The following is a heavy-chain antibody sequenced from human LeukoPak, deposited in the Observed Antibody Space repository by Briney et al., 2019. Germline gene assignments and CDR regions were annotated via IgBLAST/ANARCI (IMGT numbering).Heavy chain of an antibody. D-gene: IGHD3-16*01. Sequence: GGSLRLSCAASGFTFSSYGMSWVRQAPGKGLEWVSAISSTGGTTYYADSVKGRFTISRDNSKNTLYLQMNSLRAEDTAVYYCAKAFRGLREYYYYMDVWGKGTTVTVSS. CDR2: ISSTGGTT. CDR1: GFTFSSYG. V-gene: IGHV3-23*01. J-gene: IGHJ6*03. CDR3: AKAFRGLREYYYYMDV.